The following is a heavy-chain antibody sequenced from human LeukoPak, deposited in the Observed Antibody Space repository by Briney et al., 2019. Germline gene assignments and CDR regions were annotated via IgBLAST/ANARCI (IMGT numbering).Heavy chain of an antibody. CDR1: GYTLTELS. D-gene: IGHD1-26*01. Sequence: ASVKVSCKVSGYTLTELSMHWVRQAPGKGLERMGGFDPEDGETIYAQKFQGRVTMTEDTSTDTAYMELSSLRSEDTAVYYCATPRPLVGATSFDYWGQGTLVTVSS. J-gene: IGHJ4*02. CDR2: FDPEDGET. V-gene: IGHV1-24*01. CDR3: ATPRPLVGATSFDY.